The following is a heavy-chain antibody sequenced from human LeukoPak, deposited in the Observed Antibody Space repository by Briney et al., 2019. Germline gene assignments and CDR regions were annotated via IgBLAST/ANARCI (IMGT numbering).Heavy chain of an antibody. CDR1: GGSISSGGYS. Sequence: SETLSLTCAVSGGSISSGGYSWSWIRQPPGKGLEWIGYIYYSGSTNYNPSLKSRVTISVDTSKNQFSLKLSSVTAADTAVYYCVAYDSSRPYAFDIWGQGTMVTVSS. J-gene: IGHJ3*02. V-gene: IGHV4-61*08. CDR2: IYYSGST. D-gene: IGHD3-22*01. CDR3: VAYDSSRPYAFDI.